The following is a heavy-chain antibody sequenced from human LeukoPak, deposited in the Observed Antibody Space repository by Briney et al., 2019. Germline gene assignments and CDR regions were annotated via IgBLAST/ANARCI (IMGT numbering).Heavy chain of an antibody. CDR1: GYTFTGYY. D-gene: IGHD4-17*01. V-gene: IGHV1-2*06. CDR2: INPNSGGT. CDR3: ATTVTTLYAFDI. Sequence: ASVKVSCKASGYTFTGYYMHWVRQAPGQGLEWMGRINPNSGGTNYAQKFQGRVTMTRDTSISIAYMELSRLRSDDTAVYYCATTVTTLYAFDIWGQGTMVTVSS. J-gene: IGHJ3*02.